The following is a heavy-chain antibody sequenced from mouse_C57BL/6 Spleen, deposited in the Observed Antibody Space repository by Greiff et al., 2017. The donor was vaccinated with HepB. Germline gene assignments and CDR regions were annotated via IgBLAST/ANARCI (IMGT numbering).Heavy chain of an antibody. CDR1: GFSLTSYG. D-gene: IGHD1-1*01. CDR2: IWRGGST. V-gene: IGHV2-5*01. Sequence: VKLMESGPGLVQPSQSLSITCTVSGFSLTSYGVHWVRQSPGKGLEWLGVIWRGGSTDYNAAFMSRLSITKDNSKSQVFFKMNSLQADDTAIYYCAKNSDYYGSSNWYFDVWGTGTTVTVSS. CDR3: AKNSDYYGSSNWYFDV. J-gene: IGHJ1*03.